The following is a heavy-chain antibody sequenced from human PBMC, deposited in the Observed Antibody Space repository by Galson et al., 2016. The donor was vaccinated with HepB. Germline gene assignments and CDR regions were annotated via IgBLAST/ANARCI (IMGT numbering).Heavy chain of an antibody. CDR2: ISRPARP. D-gene: IGHD2/OR15-2a*01. J-gene: IGHJ6*02. CDR3: VRILFGFKGMDV. V-gene: IGHV4/OR15-8*01. CDR1: GDSISGTNW. Sequence: ETLSLTCTVSGDSISGTNWWGWVRQTPGKGLEFIGEISRPARPNYSPSLESRVTMSVDMPKNQFSLEVASVTAADTAVYYCVRILFGFKGMDVWGQGTTVTVSS.